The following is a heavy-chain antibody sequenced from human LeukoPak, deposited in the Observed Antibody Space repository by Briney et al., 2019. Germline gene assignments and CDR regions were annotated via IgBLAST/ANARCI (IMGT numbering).Heavy chain of an antibody. CDR3: ARDQRNFWGDIAVAGTADY. J-gene: IGHJ4*02. CDR2: IKQDGSEK. Sequence: GSLRLSCAASGFTFSSYWMSWVRQAPGKGLEWVANIKQDGSEKYYVDSVKGRFTISRDNAKNSLYLQMNSLRAEDTAVYYCARDQRNFWGDIAVAGTADYWGQGTLVTVSS. D-gene: IGHD6-19*01. CDR1: GFTFSSYW. V-gene: IGHV3-7*01.